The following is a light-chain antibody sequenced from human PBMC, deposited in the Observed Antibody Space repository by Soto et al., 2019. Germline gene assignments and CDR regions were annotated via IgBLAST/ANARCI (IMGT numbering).Light chain of an antibody. Sequence: EIVLTQSPGTLSLSSGERATLSCRASQSVSSTYLAWYQQKPGQAPRLLIYDTSIRSTGIPDRFSGSGSGTDFTLTISRLEPEDFAVYYCQLFGNSLLYTFGQGTKLEIK. J-gene: IGKJ2*01. CDR2: DTS. CDR3: QLFGNSLLYT. CDR1: QSVSSTY. V-gene: IGKV3-20*01.